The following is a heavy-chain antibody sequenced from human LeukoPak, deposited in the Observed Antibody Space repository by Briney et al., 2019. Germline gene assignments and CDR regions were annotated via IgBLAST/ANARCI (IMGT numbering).Heavy chain of an antibody. CDR3: ARGPDIVVVPAAIREDY. D-gene: IGHD2-2*01. CDR1: GGFISSYY. CDR2: INHSGST. J-gene: IGHJ4*02. V-gene: IGHV4-34*01. Sequence: SETLSLTCTVSGGFISSYYWSWIRQPPGKGLEWIGEINHSGSTNYNPSLKSRVTISVDTSKNQFSLKLSSVTAADTAVYYCARGPDIVVVPAAIREDYWGQGTLVTVSS.